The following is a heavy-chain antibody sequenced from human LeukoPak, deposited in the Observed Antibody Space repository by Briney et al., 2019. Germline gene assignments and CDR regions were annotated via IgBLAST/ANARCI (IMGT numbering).Heavy chain of an antibody. Sequence: SETLSLTXTVSGGSISSSSYYWGWIRQPPGKGLEWIGSIYYSGSTYYNPSLKSRVTISVDTSKNQFSLKLSSVTAADTAVYYCARQMPYYYGSGSYCFDYWGQGTLVTVSS. CDR2: IYYSGST. J-gene: IGHJ4*02. V-gene: IGHV4-39*01. CDR1: GGSISSSSYY. D-gene: IGHD3-10*01. CDR3: ARQMPYYYGSGSYCFDY.